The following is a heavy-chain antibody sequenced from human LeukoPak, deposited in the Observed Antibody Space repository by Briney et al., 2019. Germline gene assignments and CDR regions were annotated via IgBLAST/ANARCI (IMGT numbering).Heavy chain of an antibody. V-gene: IGHV4-39*07. CDR1: GGSISSSSYY. D-gene: IGHD4-11*01. CDR3: ARVVSRLQYGWFDP. CDR2: IYYSGST. J-gene: IGHJ5*02. Sequence: PSETLSLTCTVSGGSISSSSYYWGWIRQPPGKGLEWIGSIYYSGSTYYNPSLKSRVTISVDTSKNQFSLKLSSVTAADTAVYYCARVVSRLQYGWFDPWGQGTLVTVSS.